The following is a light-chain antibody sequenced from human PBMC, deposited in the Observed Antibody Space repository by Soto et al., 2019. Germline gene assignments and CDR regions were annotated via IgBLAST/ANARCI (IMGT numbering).Light chain of an antibody. Sequence: IQMTQSPSSLSASVGDRVTITCRASQSIRSYLNWYQQKPGKAPKLLIYAASSLQSGVPSRFSGSGSGTDFTLTISSLQPEDFATYYCQQSYSTPRFGPGTKVDIK. J-gene: IGKJ3*01. CDR3: QQSYSTPR. CDR1: QSIRSY. CDR2: AAS. V-gene: IGKV1-39*01.